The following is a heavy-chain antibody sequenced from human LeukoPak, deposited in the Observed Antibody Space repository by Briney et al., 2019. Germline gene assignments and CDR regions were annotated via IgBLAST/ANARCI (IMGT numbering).Heavy chain of an antibody. CDR3: ARDNVEMATTYYFDY. V-gene: IGHV4-59*12. J-gene: IGHJ4*02. Sequence: SETLSLACTVSGGSISSYYWSWIRQPPGKGLEWIGSIYYSGSTYYNPSLKSRVTISVDTSKNQFSLKLSSVTAADTAVYYCARDNVEMATTYYFDYWGQGTLVTVSS. CDR2: IYYSGST. D-gene: IGHD5-24*01. CDR1: GGSISSYY.